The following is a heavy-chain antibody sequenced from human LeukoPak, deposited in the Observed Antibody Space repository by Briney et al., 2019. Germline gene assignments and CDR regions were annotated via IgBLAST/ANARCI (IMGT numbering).Heavy chain of an antibody. CDR1: GFTFSSYS. CDR3: ARRYMNYGSVNVDY. Sequence: GGSLRLSCAASGFTFSSYSMNWVRQAPWKGLEWVSSISSSSSYIYYADSVKGRFTISRDNAKNSLYLQMNSLRAEDTAVYYCARRYMNYGSVNVDYWGQGTLVTVSS. D-gene: IGHD3-10*01. J-gene: IGHJ4*02. CDR2: ISSSSSYI. V-gene: IGHV3-21*01.